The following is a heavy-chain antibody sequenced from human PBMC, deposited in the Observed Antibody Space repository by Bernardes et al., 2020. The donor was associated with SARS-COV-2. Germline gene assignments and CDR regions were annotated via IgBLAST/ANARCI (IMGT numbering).Heavy chain of an antibody. D-gene: IGHD6-13*01. J-gene: IGHJ4*02. V-gene: IGHV3-33*01. Sequence: GGSLRLSCEASGFSLSDYGMHWVRQAPGKGLEWVAGIWYDGSNKYYADSVKGRFTISRDNSKNTLYLQMNSLRAEDTAVYYCAREELAAAESFDYWGQGTLVTVSS. CDR1: GFSLSDYG. CDR3: AREELAAAESFDY. CDR2: IWYDGSNK.